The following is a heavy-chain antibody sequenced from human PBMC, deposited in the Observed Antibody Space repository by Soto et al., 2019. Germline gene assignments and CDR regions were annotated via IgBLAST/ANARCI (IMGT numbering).Heavy chain of an antibody. D-gene: IGHD4-17*01. V-gene: IGHV3-21*01. J-gene: IGHJ6*02. Sequence: EVQLVESGGGLVKPGGSLRLSCAASGFTFSSYSMNWVREATGKGLEWVSSISSSSSYIYYADSVKGRFTISRDNAKNSLYRQMNSLRAEDTAVHYCARDLSPYGDPKTNYYFGMDVWGQASTLTVSS. CDR2: ISSSSSYI. CDR3: ARDLSPYGDPKTNYYFGMDV. CDR1: GFTFSSYS.